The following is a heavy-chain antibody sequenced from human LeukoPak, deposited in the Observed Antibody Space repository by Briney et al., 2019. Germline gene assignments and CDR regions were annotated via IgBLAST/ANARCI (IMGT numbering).Heavy chain of an antibody. J-gene: IGHJ3*02. D-gene: IGHD6-13*01. CDR2: IYTSGST. CDR1: GGSISSYY. Sequence: SESLSLACTVSGGSISSYYWSWVRQPAGKGLEWIGRIYTSGSTNYNPSLKSRVTMSVDTSKNQFSLKLSSVTAADTAVYYCARDLGYEAFDIWGQGTMVTVSS. CDR3: ARDLGYEAFDI. V-gene: IGHV4-4*07.